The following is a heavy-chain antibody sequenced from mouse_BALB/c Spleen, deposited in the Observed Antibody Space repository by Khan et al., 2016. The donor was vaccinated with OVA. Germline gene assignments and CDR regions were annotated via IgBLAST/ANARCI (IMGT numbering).Heavy chain of an antibody. D-gene: IGHD2-14*01. CDR3: VRSNYRYDGWFTY. Sequence: EVQLQESGPGLVKPSQSLSLTCTVTGYSITSDYAWNWIRQFPGNKLEWVGYISYSGYTDYNPSLKSRISISRDTSKNHFFLQLNSVTTEDTATYYGVRSNYRYDGWFTYWGQGTLVTVSA. CDR2: ISYSGYT. CDR1: GYSITSDYA. J-gene: IGHJ3*01. V-gene: IGHV3-2*02.